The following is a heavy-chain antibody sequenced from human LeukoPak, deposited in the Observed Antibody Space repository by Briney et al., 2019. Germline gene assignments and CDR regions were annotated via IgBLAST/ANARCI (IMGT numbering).Heavy chain of an antibody. CDR3: ARDPLVVGQRRITGTTNFDY. CDR2: MNPNSGNT. Sequence: GASVKVSCKASGYTFTSYDINWVRQATGQGLEWMGWMNPNSGNTGYAQKFQGRVTMTRNTSISTAYMELSSLRSDDTAVYYCARDPLVVGQRRITGTTNFDYWGQGTLVTVSS. D-gene: IGHD1-20*01. CDR1: GYTFTSYD. V-gene: IGHV1-8*01. J-gene: IGHJ4*02.